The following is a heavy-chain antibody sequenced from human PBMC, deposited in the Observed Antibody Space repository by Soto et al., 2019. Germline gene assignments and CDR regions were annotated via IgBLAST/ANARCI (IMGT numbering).Heavy chain of an antibody. CDR3: XXXPGVARNY. CDR2: IYHSGST. Sequence: QLQLQESGSGLVKPSQTLSLTCAVSGGSISSGGYSWSWIRQPPGKGLEWIGYIYHSGSTYYNPXXXXXXXXXXXXXXXXXXXXXXXXXXXXXAXXXXXXXPGVARNYWGQGTLVTVSS. CDR1: GGSISSGGYS. V-gene: IGHV4-30-2*01. D-gene: IGHD5-12*01. J-gene: IGHJ4*02.